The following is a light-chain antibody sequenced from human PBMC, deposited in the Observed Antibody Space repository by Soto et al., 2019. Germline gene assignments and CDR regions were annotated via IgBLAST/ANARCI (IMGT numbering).Light chain of an antibody. CDR1: QSISSY. Sequence: DIQMTQSPSSLSASVGDRVTITCRASQSISSYLNWYQQRPGKAPKVLIYGASTLQSGVPSRFSGSGSGTEFTLTISSLQPDDFATYYCQQYNSYLWTFGQGTKVDIK. J-gene: IGKJ1*01. V-gene: IGKV1-5*01. CDR2: GAS. CDR3: QQYNSYLWT.